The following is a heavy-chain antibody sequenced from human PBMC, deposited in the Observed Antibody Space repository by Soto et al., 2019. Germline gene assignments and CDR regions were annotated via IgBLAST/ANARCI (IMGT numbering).Heavy chain of an antibody. CDR3: ARGVYSSSRGWASSFYP. Sequence: QVQLQESGPGLVKPSETLSLTCTVSGGSISSYYWSWIGQPPGKGLEWIGYIYYSGSTNYNPSLKSPVTISVDTSKNQFSLKLSSVTAADTAVYYCARGVYSSSRGWASSFYPWGQGTLVTVSS. CDR1: GGSISSYY. D-gene: IGHD6-6*01. V-gene: IGHV4-59*01. CDR2: IYYSGST. J-gene: IGHJ5*02.